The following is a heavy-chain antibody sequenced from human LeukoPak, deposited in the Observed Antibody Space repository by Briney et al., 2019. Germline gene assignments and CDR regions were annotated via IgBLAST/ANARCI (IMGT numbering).Heavy chain of an antibody. J-gene: IGHJ4*02. CDR1: GFTFNNYA. CDR2: ITDSGGDT. CDR3: PKGSASARPYYFDY. Sequence: GGSLRLSCAASGFTFNNYAMGWVRQAPGKGLEWVSAITDSGGDTYYADSVKGRFTISRDNSQNTLYLQMNSLRAEDTAVYYCPKGSASARPYYFDYWGQGILVTVSS. V-gene: IGHV3-23*01.